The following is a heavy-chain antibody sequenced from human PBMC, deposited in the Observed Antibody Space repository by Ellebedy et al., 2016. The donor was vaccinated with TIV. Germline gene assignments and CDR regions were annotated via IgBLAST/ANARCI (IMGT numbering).Heavy chain of an antibody. V-gene: IGHV1-3*01. Sequence: AASVKVSCKASGYTFTTYAIHWVRQAPGQRLEGMGWINAGNGNTKYSQKFQGRVTITRDTSASTAYMDLSSLRSEDTAVYYCARELIGAAAIQPNFNYWGQGTLVAVSS. CDR2: INAGNGNT. CDR3: ARELIGAAAIQPNFNY. CDR1: GYTFTTYA. J-gene: IGHJ4*02. D-gene: IGHD2-2*02.